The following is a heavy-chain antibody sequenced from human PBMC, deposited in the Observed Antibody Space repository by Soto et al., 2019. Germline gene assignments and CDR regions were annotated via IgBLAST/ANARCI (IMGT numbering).Heavy chain of an antibody. V-gene: IGHV3-30*18. CDR1: GFALSSYG. CDR2: ISYNGNNK. CDR3: AKDRGHLAVAAITGGGDFDK. Sequence: QIQLVESGGGVVQPGTSQKLSCTASGFALSSYGMHWVRQAPGKGLEWVSVISYNGNNKYYADSVRGRFTISRDTSRSTLYLQMDRLRPEDTAVYYCAKDRGHLAVAAITGGGDFDKWGQGTTVTVSS. D-gene: IGHD6-19*01. J-gene: IGHJ3*01.